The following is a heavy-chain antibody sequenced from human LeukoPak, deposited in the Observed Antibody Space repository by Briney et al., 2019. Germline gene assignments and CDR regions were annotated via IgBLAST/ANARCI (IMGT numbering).Heavy chain of an antibody. CDR1: GFTFSSYA. J-gene: IGHJ4*02. CDR2: ISYDGSNK. D-gene: IGHD3-22*01. Sequence: GRSLRLSCAASGFTFSSYAMHWVRQAPGKGLGWVAVISYDGSNKYYADSVKGRFTISRDNSKNTLYLQMNSLRAEDTAVYYCATHDSSGYFDYWGQGTLVTVSS. CDR3: ATHDSSGYFDY. V-gene: IGHV3-30-3*01.